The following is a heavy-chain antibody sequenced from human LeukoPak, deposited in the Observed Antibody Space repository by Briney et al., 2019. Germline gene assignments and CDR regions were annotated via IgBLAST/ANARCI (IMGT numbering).Heavy chain of an antibody. D-gene: IGHD3-22*01. CDR1: GGSISSSSYY. J-gene: IGHJ4*02. V-gene: IGHV4-39*07. CDR2: IYYSGST. CDR3: ARNHYYDSSGSWGFDY. Sequence: PSETLSLACTVSGGSISSSSYYWGWIRQPPGKGLEWIGSIYYSGSTYYNPSLKSRVTISVDTSKNQFSLKLSSVTAADTAVYYCARNHYYDSSGSWGFDYWGQGTLVTVSS.